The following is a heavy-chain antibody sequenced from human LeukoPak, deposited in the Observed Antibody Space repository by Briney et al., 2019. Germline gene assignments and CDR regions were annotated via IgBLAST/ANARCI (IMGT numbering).Heavy chain of an antibody. Sequence: GGSLRLSCAASGFTFSSFSMNWVRQAPGKGLEWVSSISSSSSYIYYADSVKGRFTISRDNAKNSLYLQMNSLRAEDTAVYYCARDLGPDGVDYWGQGTLVTVSS. CDR1: GFTFSSFS. V-gene: IGHV3-21*01. D-gene: IGHD7-27*01. CDR2: ISSSSSYI. CDR3: ARDLGPDGVDY. J-gene: IGHJ4*02.